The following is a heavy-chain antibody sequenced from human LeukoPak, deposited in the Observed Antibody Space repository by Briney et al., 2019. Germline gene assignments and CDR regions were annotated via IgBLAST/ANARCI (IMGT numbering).Heavy chain of an antibody. CDR1: GFTFSSHG. V-gene: IGHV3-23*01. CDR3: AKVTYGSGTYGAFDY. Sequence: GGTLRLSCAASGFTFSSHGMSWVRQAPGKGLEWVSPISGSGDSTYYADSVKGRFTISRDNSKNTLYLQMNSLRAEDTAVYYCAKVTYGSGTYGAFDYWGQGTLVTVSS. D-gene: IGHD3-10*01. J-gene: IGHJ4*02. CDR2: ISGSGDST.